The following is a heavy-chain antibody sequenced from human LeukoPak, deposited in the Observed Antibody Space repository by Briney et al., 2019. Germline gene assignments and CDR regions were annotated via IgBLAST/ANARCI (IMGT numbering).Heavy chain of an antibody. V-gene: IGHV1-24*01. CDR1: GYTLTVFS. CDR2: FDPEDGET. J-gene: IGHJ6*02. CDR3: ATRSYYYYGMDV. Sequence: ASVKDSCKVSGYTLTVFSMHWGRQAPGRGLGGMGGFDPEDGETIYAQKFQGRVTMTENTSTDTAYMELSSLRSEDTAVYYCATRSYYYYGMDVWGQGTTVTVSS.